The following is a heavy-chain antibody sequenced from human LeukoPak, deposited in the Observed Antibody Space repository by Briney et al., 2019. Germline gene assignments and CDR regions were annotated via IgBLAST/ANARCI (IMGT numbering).Heavy chain of an antibody. CDR2: IYISGCT. CDR3: ARERWRLPINAFDI. D-gene: IGHD2-15*01. V-gene: IGHV4-4*07. Sequence: PSETLSLTCSVSGASITSYYWNWIRQPAGKGREWIGRIYISGCTNYNPSLKRRVSISLDTSKNQFSLKLSSVTAADTAVYFCARERWRLPINAFDIWGQGTMVTVSS. J-gene: IGHJ3*02. CDR1: GASITSYY.